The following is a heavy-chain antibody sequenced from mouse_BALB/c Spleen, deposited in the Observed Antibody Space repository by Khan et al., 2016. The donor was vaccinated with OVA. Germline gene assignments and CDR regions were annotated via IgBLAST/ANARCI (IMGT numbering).Heavy chain of an antibody. Sequence: LEESGPELMKPGTSVKISCKASGYSFTTFYMHWVKQSHGKSLEWVGYIDPFNGGTNYNQKFKGKATLTVDKSSSTAYMHLNSLTSEDSAVYFCTRLGITTWFAYWGQGTLVSVSA. CDR1: GYSFTTFY. CDR3: TRLGITTWFAY. J-gene: IGHJ3*01. D-gene: IGHD4-1*01. V-gene: IGHV1S135*01. CDR2: IDPFNGGT.